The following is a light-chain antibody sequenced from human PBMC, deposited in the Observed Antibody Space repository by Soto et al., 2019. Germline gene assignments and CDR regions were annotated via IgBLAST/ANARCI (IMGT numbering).Light chain of an antibody. V-gene: IGLV2-14*01. Sequence: QSVLTQPASVSGSPGQSITISCTGTSSDVGGYNFVSWYQQYPGKAPKLIIFDVSNRPSGVSDRFSGSKSGDTASLTISGLHTEDEADYYCNSYTSSSRPNYVFGTGTKLTVL. CDR1: SSDVGGYNF. CDR2: DVS. J-gene: IGLJ1*01. CDR3: NSYTSSSRPNYV.